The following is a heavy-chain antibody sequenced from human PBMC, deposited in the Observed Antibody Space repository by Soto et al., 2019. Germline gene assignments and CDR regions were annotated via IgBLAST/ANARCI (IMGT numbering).Heavy chain of an antibody. CDR2: IYYSGST. CDR3: AEIGGYPKNWFDP. CDR1: GGSISSGGYY. Sequence: SETLSLTCTVSGGSISSGGYYWSWIRQHPGKGLEWIGYIYYSGSTYYNPSLKSRATISVDTSKNQFSLKLSSVTAADTAVYYCAEIGGYPKNWFDPWGQGTLVTVSS. J-gene: IGHJ5*02. D-gene: IGHD3-16*01. V-gene: IGHV4-31*03.